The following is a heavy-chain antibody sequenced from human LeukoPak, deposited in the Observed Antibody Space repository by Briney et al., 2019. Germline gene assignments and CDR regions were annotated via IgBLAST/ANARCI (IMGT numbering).Heavy chain of an antibody. D-gene: IGHD2-15*01. J-gene: IGHJ4*02. CDR2: IYHSGST. CDR1: SYSINSGYY. Sequence: SETLSLTCTVSSYSINSGYYWGWIRQPPGKGLEWIGSIYHSGSTHYTPSLKSRVTISVDRSRNQFSLKLSSMTAADTAVYYCARDGGTPRGYFDYWGQGTLVTVSS. CDR3: ARDGGTPRGYFDY. V-gene: IGHV4-38-2*02.